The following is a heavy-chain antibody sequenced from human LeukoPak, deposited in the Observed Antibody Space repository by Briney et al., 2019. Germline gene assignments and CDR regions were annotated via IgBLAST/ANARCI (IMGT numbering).Heavy chain of an antibody. V-gene: IGHV4-39*01. D-gene: IGHD3-10*01. J-gene: IGHJ6*03. CDR2: IYYSGST. Sequence: PSETLSLTCTVSGGSISSSSYYWGWIRQPPGKGLEWIGSIYYSGSTFYNPSLKSRVTISVGTSKNQFSLKLSSVTATDTAVYYCAKTQTRVVWGKGTTVTVSS. CDR3: AKTQTRVV. CDR1: GGSISSSSYY.